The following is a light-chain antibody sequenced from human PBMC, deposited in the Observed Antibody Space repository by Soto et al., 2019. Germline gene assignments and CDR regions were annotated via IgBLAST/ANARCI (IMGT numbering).Light chain of an antibody. J-gene: IGKJ1*01. CDR2: KAS. V-gene: IGKV1-5*03. CDR1: QTISSW. CDR3: QHYNSYSEA. Sequence: DIQMTQSPSTLSGSVGDRVTITCRASQTISSWLAWYQQKPGKAPKLLIYKASTLKSGVPSRFSGSGSGTEFTLTISSLQPDDFAINYCQHYNSYSEAFGQGTKVEFK.